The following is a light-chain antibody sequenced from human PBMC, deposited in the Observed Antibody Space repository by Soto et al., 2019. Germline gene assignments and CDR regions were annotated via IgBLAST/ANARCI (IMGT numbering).Light chain of an antibody. CDR3: QQRSNWPPWT. V-gene: IGKV3-11*01. Sequence: EIVMTQSPATLSVSPGERATLSCRASQSVSSNLAWYQHKPGQAPRLLIYDASNRATGIPARFSGSGSGTDFTLTISSLEPEDFAVYCCQQRSNWPPWTFGQGTKVEIK. J-gene: IGKJ1*01. CDR2: DAS. CDR1: QSVSSN.